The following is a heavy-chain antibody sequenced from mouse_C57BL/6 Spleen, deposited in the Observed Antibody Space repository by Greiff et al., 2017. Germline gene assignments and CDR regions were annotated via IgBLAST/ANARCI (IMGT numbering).Heavy chain of an antibody. CDR2: IYPGSGNT. CDR3: ARESITTVPDY. CDR1: GYTFTDYY. J-gene: IGHJ2*01. Sequence: QVQLQQSGAELVRPGASVKLSCKASGYTFTDYYINWVKQRPGQGLEWIARIYPGSGNTYYNEKFKGKATLTAEKSSSTAYMQLSSLTSEDSAVYFCARESITTVPDYWGQGTTLTVSS. D-gene: IGHD1-1*01. V-gene: IGHV1-76*01.